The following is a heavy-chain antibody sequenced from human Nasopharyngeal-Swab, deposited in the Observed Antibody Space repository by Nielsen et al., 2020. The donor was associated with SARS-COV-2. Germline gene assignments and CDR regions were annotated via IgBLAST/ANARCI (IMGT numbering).Heavy chain of an antibody. CDR1: AGSISSSY. J-gene: IGHJ3*02. CDR2: IYYSGST. V-gene: IGHV4-59*12. Sequence: SETLSPTCTVSAGSISSSYWSWIRQPPGKGLGWIGYIYYSGSTYYNPSLKSRVTISVDTSKNQFSLKLSSVTAADTAVYYCARDGRGSGDAFDIWGQGTMVTVSS. CDR3: ARDGRGSGDAFDI. D-gene: IGHD2-15*01.